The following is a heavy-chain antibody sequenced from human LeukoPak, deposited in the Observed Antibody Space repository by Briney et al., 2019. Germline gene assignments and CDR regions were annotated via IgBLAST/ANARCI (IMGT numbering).Heavy chain of an antibody. CDR2: MNPNSGNT. Sequence: ASVKVSCKASGYTFTSYEINWVRQATGQGLEWMGWMNPNSGNTGYAQKFQGRVTITRNTSISTAYMELSSLRSEDTAVYYCARGLAVPAASIDPWGQGTLVTVSS. J-gene: IGHJ5*02. CDR1: GYTFTSYE. CDR3: ARGLAVPAASIDP. D-gene: IGHD2-2*01. V-gene: IGHV1-8*03.